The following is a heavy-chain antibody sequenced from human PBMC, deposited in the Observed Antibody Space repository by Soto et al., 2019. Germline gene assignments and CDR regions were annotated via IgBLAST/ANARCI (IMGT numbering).Heavy chain of an antibody. D-gene: IGHD3-10*01. Sequence: GASVKVSCRASGYMFTEYYIHWVRQAPGQGLEWMGIINPSGGDTTYAQKFQGRVTMTRDTSTTTVYMELSSLRSEDTALYFCARAIIRPYYFDFWGQGTLVTVSS. V-gene: IGHV1-46*03. CDR3: ARAIIRPYYFDF. CDR1: GYMFTEYY. J-gene: IGHJ4*02. CDR2: INPSGGDT.